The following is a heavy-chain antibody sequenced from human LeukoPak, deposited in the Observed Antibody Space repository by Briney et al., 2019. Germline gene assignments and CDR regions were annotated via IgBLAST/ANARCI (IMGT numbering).Heavy chain of an antibody. D-gene: IGHD3-3*01. J-gene: IGHJ5*02. CDR3: ARALTRLRFLEWLLFEHWFDP. Sequence: GASVKVSCKASGYTFTSYYMHWVRQAPGQGLEWMGIINPSGGSTSYAQKFQGRVTMTRDTSTSIVYMELSSLRSEDTAVYYCARALTRLRFLEWLLFEHWFDPWGQGTLSPSPQ. V-gene: IGHV1-46*01. CDR1: GYTFTSYY. CDR2: INPSGGST.